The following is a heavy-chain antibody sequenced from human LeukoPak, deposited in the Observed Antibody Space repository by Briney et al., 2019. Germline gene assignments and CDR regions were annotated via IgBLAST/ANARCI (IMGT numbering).Heavy chain of an antibody. V-gene: IGHV1-69*04. CDR1: GGTFSSYA. J-gene: IGHJ4*02. CDR2: IIPILGIA. D-gene: IGHD4-23*01. CDR3: ARSHDYGGNPGFDY. Sequence: SVKVSCKASGGTFSSYAISWVRQAPGQGLEWMGRIIPILGIANYAQKFQGRVTITADKSTSTAYMELSSLRSEDTAVYYCARSHDYGGNPGFDYWGQGTLVTVSS.